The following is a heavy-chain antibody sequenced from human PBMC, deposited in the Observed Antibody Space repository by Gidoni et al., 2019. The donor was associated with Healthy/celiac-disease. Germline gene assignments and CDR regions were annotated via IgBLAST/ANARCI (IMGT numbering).Heavy chain of an antibody. J-gene: IGHJ3*02. CDR2: IIPIFGTA. D-gene: IGHD3-10*01. CDR1: GGTFSSYA. Sequence: QVQLVQSGAEVKKPGSSVKVSCKASGGTFSSYAISWVRQAPGQGLEWMGGIIPIFGTANYGQKFQGRVTITAEESTSTAYMELGSLRSEDTAVYYCAGLWEYYYGSGSYYADAFDIWGQGTMVTVSS. V-gene: IGHV1-69*01. CDR3: AGLWEYYYGSGSYYADAFDI.